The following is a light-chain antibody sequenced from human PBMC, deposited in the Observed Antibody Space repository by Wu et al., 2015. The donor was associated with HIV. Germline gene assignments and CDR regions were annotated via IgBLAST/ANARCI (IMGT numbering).Light chain of an antibody. CDR2: GAS. CDR3: QQRGSWPPFS. CDR1: QSVSSN. J-gene: IGKJ2*03. Sequence: EIVMTQSPATLSVSPGERATLSCRASQSVSSNLAWYQQKPGQAPRLLIYGASTRATGIPARFSGSGSGTEFTLTISSLQSEDSAVYYCQQRGSWPPFSFGQGTKLEI. V-gene: IGKV3-15*01.